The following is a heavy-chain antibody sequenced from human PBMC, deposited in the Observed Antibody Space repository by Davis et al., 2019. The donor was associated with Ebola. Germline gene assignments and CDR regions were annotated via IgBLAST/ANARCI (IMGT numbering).Heavy chain of an antibody. CDR2: IYHSGST. Sequence: PSETLSLTCAVSGDSISSGAYSWSWIRQPPRKGLEWIGYIYHSGSTYYNPSLRSRVTISVDRSKNQFSLKLSSVTAADTAVYYCAREGDYLDFWGQGTLVTVSS. V-gene: IGHV4-30-2*01. CDR3: AREGDYLDF. J-gene: IGHJ4*02. CDR1: GDSISSGAYS.